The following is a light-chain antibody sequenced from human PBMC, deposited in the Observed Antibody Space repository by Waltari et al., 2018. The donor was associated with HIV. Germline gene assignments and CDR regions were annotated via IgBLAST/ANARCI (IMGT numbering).Light chain of an antibody. J-gene: IGKJ2*01. V-gene: IGKV3D-15*03. CDR2: DAS. CDR3: QQYHDWYT. CDR1: QSVSSH. Sequence: EMVMTQSPATLSVSPGESATLSCRASQSVSSHFAWYQQIPGQAPRLLSYDASIRATGTPARISGSWSGTDFTLTVSILQSEDCAIYYCQQYHDWYTFGQGTKL.